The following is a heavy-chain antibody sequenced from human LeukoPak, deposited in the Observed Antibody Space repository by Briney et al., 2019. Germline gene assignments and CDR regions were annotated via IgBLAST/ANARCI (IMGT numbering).Heavy chain of an antibody. J-gene: IGHJ4*02. D-gene: IGHD6-13*01. CDR2: ISYDGSNK. V-gene: IGHV3-30*18. Sequence: GGSLRLSCAASGFTFSSYGMHWVRQAPGKGLEWVAVISYDGSNKYYADSVKGRFTISRDNSKNTLYLQMNSPRAEDTAVYYCAKGEGAAAGTGGDFDYWGQGTLVTVSS. CDR3: AKGEGAAAGTGGDFDY. CDR1: GFTFSSYG.